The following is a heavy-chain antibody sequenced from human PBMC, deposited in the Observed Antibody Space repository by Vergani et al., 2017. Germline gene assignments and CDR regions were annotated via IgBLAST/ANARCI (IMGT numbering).Heavy chain of an antibody. V-gene: IGHV1-69*06. CDR2: IIPIFGTA. CDR1: GGTFSSYA. J-gene: IGHJ2*01. Sequence: QVQLVQSGAEVKKPGSSVKVSCKASGGTFSSYAISWVRQAPGQGLEWMGGIIPIFGTANYAQKFQGRVTITADKSTSTAYMELSSLRSEDTAVYYCARDARGSSGWYSRYFDLWGRGTLVTVSS. CDR3: ARDARGSSGWYSRYFDL. D-gene: IGHD6-19*01.